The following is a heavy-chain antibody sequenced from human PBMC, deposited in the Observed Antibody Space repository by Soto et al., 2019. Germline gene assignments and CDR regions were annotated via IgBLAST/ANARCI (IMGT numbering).Heavy chain of an antibody. CDR3: ASREILNAACEP. J-gene: IGHJ3*01. CDR1: GYSFTSSW. V-gene: IGHV5-10-1*01. D-gene: IGHD1-26*01. CDR2: IDPSDSYT. Sequence: PVEALKISCKGSGYSFTSSWITWVLQIPGKGLEWLGRIDPSDSYTNFGPSFQGHVSISTDKSISTAYLQWSSLRASDTAMYYCASREILNAACEPWGQGTMVTV.